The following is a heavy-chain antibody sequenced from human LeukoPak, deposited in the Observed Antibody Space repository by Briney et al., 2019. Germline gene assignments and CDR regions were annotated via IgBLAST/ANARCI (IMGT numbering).Heavy chain of an antibody. Sequence: GGALRLSCAASGFIFYNYCLIWVRQGPGKGLEWVSAISNDGGGTTYADFVNGRFTISRDNSKNTLFLQMNSLRAEDTALYYCAKGSSGYFADLWGQGTLVTVSS. V-gene: IGHV3-23*01. CDR2: ISNDGGGT. CDR3: AKGSSGYFADL. J-gene: IGHJ5*02. D-gene: IGHD3-22*01. CDR1: GFIFYNYC.